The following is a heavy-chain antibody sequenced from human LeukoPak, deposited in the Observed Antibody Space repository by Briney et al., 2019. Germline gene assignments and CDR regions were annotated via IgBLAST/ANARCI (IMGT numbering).Heavy chain of an antibody. Sequence: QPGGSLRLSCAASGFTSYTYWMSWVRQAPGKGLEWVANIKQDGSEKYYVDSVKGRFTVSRDNAKKSLYLQMNSLRAEDTAVYYCASGFLDDFWSGHFWGQGTLVTVSS. J-gene: IGHJ4*02. D-gene: IGHD3-3*01. CDR3: ASGFLDDFWSGHF. CDR2: IKQDGSEK. CDR1: GFTSYTYW. V-gene: IGHV3-7*01.